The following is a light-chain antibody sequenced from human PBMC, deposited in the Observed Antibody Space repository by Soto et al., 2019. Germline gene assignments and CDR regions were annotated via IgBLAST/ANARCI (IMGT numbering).Light chain of an antibody. CDR1: SSDIGSNT. CDR2: NND. J-gene: IGLJ1*01. Sequence: QSVLTQPPSASGTPGQRVNISCSGSSSDIGSNTVNWYQQLPGTAPKLVIYNNDQRPSGIPDRFSGSKSGTSASLAISGLQSEDEADYYCAAWDAGLNGPYVLGTGTKLTVL. V-gene: IGLV1-44*01. CDR3: AAWDAGLNGPYV.